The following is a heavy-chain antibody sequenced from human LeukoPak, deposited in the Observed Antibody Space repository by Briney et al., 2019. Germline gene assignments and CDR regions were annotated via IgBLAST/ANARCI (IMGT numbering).Heavy chain of an antibody. J-gene: IGHJ4*02. CDR3: ARDGRSGWSIDY. Sequence: GGSLRLSCAASGFTFSSYSMNWVRQAPGKGLEWVSSISSSSSYIYYADSVKGRFTISRDNAKNSLYLQMNSLRAEDTAVYYCARDGRSGWSIDYWGQGTLVTVSS. CDR1: GFTFSSYS. CDR2: ISSSSSYI. V-gene: IGHV3-21*01. D-gene: IGHD6-19*01.